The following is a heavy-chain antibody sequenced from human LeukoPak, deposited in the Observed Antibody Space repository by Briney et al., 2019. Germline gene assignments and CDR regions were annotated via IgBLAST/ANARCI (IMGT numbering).Heavy chain of an antibody. V-gene: IGHV3-21*01. CDR2: ISSISSYI. J-gene: IGHJ4*02. Sequence: GGSLRLSCAASGFTFSSYSMNWVRQAPGKGLEWVSSISSISSYIYYADSVKGRFTISRDNAKNSLYLQMNSLRAEDTAVYYCARYSGKYDNYWGQGTLVTVSS. CDR3: ARYSGKYDNY. D-gene: IGHD1-26*01. CDR1: GFTFSSYS.